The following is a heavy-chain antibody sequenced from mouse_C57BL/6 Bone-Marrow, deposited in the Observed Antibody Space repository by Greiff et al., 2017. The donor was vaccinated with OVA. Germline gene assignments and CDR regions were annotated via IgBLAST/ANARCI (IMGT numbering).Heavy chain of an antibody. CDR1: GFTFSSYG. D-gene: IGHD2-1*01. CDR2: ISSGGSYT. J-gene: IGHJ4*01. V-gene: IGHV5-6*01. Sequence: EVKLVESGGDLVKPGGSLKLSCAASGFTFSSYGMSWVRQTPDKRLEWVATISSGGSYTYYPDSVKGRFTISRDNAKNTLYLQMSRLKSEDTAMYYCARQGNSEYYAMDYWGQGTSVTVSS. CDR3: ARQGNSEYYAMDY.